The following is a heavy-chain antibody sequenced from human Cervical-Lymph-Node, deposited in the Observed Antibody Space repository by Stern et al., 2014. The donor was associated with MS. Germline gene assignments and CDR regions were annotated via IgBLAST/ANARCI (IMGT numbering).Heavy chain of an antibody. J-gene: IGHJ6*02. CDR3: AGGSSTSLYYYYYGMDV. CDR2: INHSGST. V-gene: IGHV4-34*01. Sequence: QVQLQQWGAGLLKPSETLSLTCAVYGGSFSGYYWSWIRQPPGKGLEWIGEINHSGSTNYNPYLKSRITILDETSKNQFTLKQSPVTAADTAVYYCAGGSSTSLYYYYYGMDVWGQGTTVTVSS. CDR1: GGSFSGYY. D-gene: IGHD2-2*01.